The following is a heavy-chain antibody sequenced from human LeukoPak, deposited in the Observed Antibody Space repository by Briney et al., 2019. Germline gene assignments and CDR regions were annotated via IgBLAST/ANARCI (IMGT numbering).Heavy chain of an antibody. CDR3: ARRVAAGALGNFDY. V-gene: IGHV5-51*01. CDR2: IYPGDSDT. J-gene: IGHJ4*02. Sequence: GESLKISCKGSGYSFTSYWIGWVRQMPEKGLEWMGIIYPGDSDTRYSPSFQGHVTISADKSITTAYLQWSSLKASDTAMYYCARRVAAGALGNFDYWGQGTLVTVSS. CDR1: GYSFTSYW. D-gene: IGHD6-13*01.